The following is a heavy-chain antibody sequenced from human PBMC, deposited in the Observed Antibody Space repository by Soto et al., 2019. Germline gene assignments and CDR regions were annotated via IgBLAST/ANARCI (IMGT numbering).Heavy chain of an antibody. V-gene: IGHV3-33*01. CDR3: ARDPASSHNIAAAGTIEYNWFDP. CDR2: IWYDGSNK. CDR1: GFTFSSYG. Sequence: GGSLRLSCAASGFTFSSYGMHWVRQAPGKGLEWVAVIWYDGSNKYYADSVEGRFTISRDNSKNTLYLQMNSLRAEDTAVYYCARDPASSHNIAAAGTIEYNWFDPWGQGTLVTVSS. J-gene: IGHJ5*02. D-gene: IGHD6-13*01.